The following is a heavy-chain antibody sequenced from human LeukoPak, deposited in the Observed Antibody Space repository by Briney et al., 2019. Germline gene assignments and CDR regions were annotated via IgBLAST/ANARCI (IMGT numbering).Heavy chain of an antibody. CDR1: GGSIISGGNS. J-gene: IGHJ2*01. CDR3: ARYSSTWPYWYFDL. D-gene: IGHD6-13*01. V-gene: IGHV4-30-2*01. CDR2: ISHSGST. Sequence: PSETLSLTCVVSGGSIISGGNSWSWLRQPPGKGLEWIGYISHSGSTYYNPSLKSRVTISVDRSNNQFSLKLTSVTAADTAVYYCARYSSTWPYWYFDLWGRGTLVTVSS.